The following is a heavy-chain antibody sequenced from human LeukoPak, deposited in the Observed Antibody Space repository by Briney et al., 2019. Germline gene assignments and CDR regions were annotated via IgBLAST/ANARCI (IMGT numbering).Heavy chain of an antibody. J-gene: IGHJ4*02. CDR1: GGSISSYY. CDR2: IYYSGST. V-gene: IGHV4-59*01. CDR3: ARFVRNFDY. Sequence: PSETLSLTCTVSGGSISSYYWSWIRQPPGKGLEWIGYIYYSGSTNYNPSLKSRVTISVDTSKNQFSLKLSSVTAADTAVYYCARFVRNFDYWGQGTLVAVSS.